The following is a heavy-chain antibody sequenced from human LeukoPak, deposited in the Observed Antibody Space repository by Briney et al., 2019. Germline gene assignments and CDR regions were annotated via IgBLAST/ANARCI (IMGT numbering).Heavy chain of an antibody. CDR3: SRGGHGYQSRGYYYVDIDY. CDR1: GFTFNNHD. CDR2: MDDGGINT. V-gene: IGHV3-23*01. J-gene: IGHJ4*02. Sequence: GGSLRLSCAASGFTFNNHDMTWVRQAPGQGLEWVSTMDDGGINTYYADSVKGRFTVSRDNSKNMLFLQMNSLRAEDTAVYYCSRGGHGYQSRGYYYVDIDYWGQGTLVTVSS. D-gene: IGHD3-22*01.